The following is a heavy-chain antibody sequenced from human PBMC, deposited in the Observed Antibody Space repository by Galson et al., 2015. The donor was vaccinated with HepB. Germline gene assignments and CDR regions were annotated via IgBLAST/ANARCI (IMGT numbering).Heavy chain of an antibody. J-gene: IGHJ6*02. CDR3: AREGYSSGWRRTNYYGMDV. D-gene: IGHD6-19*01. CDR2: INPNSGGT. CDR1: GYTFTGYY. Sequence: SVKVSCXASGYTFTGYYMHWVRQAPGQGLEWMGRINPNSGGTNYAQKFQGRVTMTRDTSISTAYMELSRLRSDDTVVYYCAREGYSSGWRRTNYYGMDVWGQGTTVTVSS. V-gene: IGHV1-2*05.